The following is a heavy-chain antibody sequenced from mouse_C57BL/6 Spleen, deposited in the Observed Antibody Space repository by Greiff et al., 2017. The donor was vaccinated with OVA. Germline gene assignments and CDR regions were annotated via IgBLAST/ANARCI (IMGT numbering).Heavy chain of an antibody. CDR1: GYTFTSYW. V-gene: IGHV1-50*01. Sequence: VQLQQPGAELVKPGASVKLSCKASGYTFTSYWMQWVKQRPGQGLEWIGEIDPSDSYTNYNQKFKGKATLTVDTSSSTAYMQLSSLTSEDSAVYCCARVTTGRSRAMDYWGQGTSVTVSS. CDR3: ARVTTGRSRAMDY. D-gene: IGHD1-1*01. CDR2: IDPSDSYT. J-gene: IGHJ4*01.